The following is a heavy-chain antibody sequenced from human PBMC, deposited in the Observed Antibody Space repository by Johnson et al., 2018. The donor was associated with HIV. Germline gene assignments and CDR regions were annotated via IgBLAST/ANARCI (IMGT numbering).Heavy chain of an antibody. Sequence: MQLVESGGGLVQPGGSLRLSCAASGFTFSSYDMHWVRQATGKGLEWVSAIGTAGDTYYPGSVKGRFTISRENAKNSLYLQMNSLRAEDTALYYCAKEVGATPYAAFDIWGQGTMVTVSS. D-gene: IGHD1-26*01. V-gene: IGHV3-13*01. J-gene: IGHJ3*02. CDR2: IGTAGDT. CDR3: AKEVGATPYAAFDI. CDR1: GFTFSSYD.